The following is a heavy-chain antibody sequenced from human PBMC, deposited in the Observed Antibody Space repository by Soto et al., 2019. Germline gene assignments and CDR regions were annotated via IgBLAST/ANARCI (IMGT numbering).Heavy chain of an antibody. CDR3: ATVWDYLTGYYFSLDY. D-gene: IGHD3-9*01. Sequence: ASVKVSCKVSGYTLTELSMHWVRQAPGKGLEWMGGFDPEDGETIYAQKFQGRVTMTEDTSTDTAYMELSSLRSEDTAVYYFATVWDYLTGYYFSLDYWGQGTLVTVSS. V-gene: IGHV1-24*01. J-gene: IGHJ4*02. CDR2: FDPEDGET. CDR1: GYTLTELS.